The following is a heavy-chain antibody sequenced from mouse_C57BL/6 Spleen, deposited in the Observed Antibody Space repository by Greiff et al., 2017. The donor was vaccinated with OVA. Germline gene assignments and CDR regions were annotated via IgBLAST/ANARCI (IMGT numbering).Heavy chain of an antibody. CDR1: GYTFTDYN. J-gene: IGHJ2*01. CDR2: INPNNGGT. D-gene: IGHD2-1*01. V-gene: IGHV1-18*01. Sequence: EVQLQQSGPELVKPGASVKIPCKASGYTFTDYNMDWVKQSHGKSLEWIGDINPNNGGTIYNQKFKGKATLTVDKSSSTAYMELRSLTSEDTAVYYCARRRYGNYLRFDYWGQGTTLTVSS. CDR3: ARRRYGNYLRFDY.